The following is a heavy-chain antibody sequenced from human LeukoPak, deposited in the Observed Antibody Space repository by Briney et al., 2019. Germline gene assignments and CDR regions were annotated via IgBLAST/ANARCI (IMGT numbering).Heavy chain of an antibody. D-gene: IGHD2-21*02. CDR1: GYTFTDSY. CDR3: AREGRHCDGDCYSFDS. V-gene: IGHV1-2*02. J-gene: IGHJ4*02. CDR2: INLKSGDA. Sequence: ASVTVSCKASGYTFTDSYMHWVRQAPGQGLEYLAWINLKSGDAKYAQKFQGRVSMTRDTSISTAYMDLGSLRSDDTAVYYCAREGRHCDGDCYSFDSWGQGTLVTVSS.